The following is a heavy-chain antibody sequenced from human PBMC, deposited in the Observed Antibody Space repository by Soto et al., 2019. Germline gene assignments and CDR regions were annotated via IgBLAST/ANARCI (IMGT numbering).Heavy chain of an antibody. J-gene: IGHJ3*02. Sequence: DVQLVESGGGLVQPGRSLRLSCAASGFTFDDYAMHWVRQAPGKGLEWVSGISWNSGSIGYADSVKGRFTISRDNAKNSLYLQMNSLRAEDTALYYCAKDIGDYGDDAFDIWGQGTMVTVSS. D-gene: IGHD4-17*01. CDR1: GFTFDDYA. CDR2: ISWNSGSI. V-gene: IGHV3-9*01. CDR3: AKDIGDYGDDAFDI.